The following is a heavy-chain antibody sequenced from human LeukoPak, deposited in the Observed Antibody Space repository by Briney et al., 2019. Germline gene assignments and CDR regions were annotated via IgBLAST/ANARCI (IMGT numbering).Heavy chain of an antibody. J-gene: IGHJ6*02. D-gene: IGHD2-2*02. V-gene: IGHV3-21*04. CDR3: VSRCSVTRCHTNPYGMDV. CDR1: VLTFTDYI. CDR2: ISGSGSYI. Sequence: GGSLRLSCAAPVLTFTDYIMNCVRQAPGKGLEWVSSISGSGSYIQYLGSVKGRFTISRDNAKNSLYMQLNSLRAEEKDIYYCVSRCSVTRCHTNPYGMDVWGQGTTVTVSS.